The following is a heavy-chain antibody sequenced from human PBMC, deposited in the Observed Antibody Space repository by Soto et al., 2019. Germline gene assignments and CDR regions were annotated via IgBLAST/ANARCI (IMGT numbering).Heavy chain of an antibody. Sequence: SVKVSCKASGGTFSSYAISWVRQAPGQGLEWMGGIIPIFGTANYAQKFQGRVTITADESTSTAYMELSSLRSEDTAVYYCARDSDGYGAFDYWGQGTLVTVSS. CDR1: GGTFSSYA. CDR2: IIPIFGTA. J-gene: IGHJ4*02. V-gene: IGHV1-69*13. CDR3: ARDSDGYGAFDY. D-gene: IGHD4-17*01.